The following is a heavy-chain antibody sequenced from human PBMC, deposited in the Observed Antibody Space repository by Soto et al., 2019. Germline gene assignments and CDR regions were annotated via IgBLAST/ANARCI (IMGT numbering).Heavy chain of an antibody. CDR1: GVSISSYY. J-gene: IGHJ4*02. D-gene: IGHD4-17*01. CDR3: ARVYYDYGDSDKYYFDY. V-gene: IGHV4-59*08. CDR2: IYYSGST. Sequence: SETLSLTCTVSGVSISSYYWSWIRQPPGKGLEWIGYIYYSGSTNYNPSLKSRVTISVDTSKNQFSLKLSSVTAADTAVYYCARVYYDYGDSDKYYFDYWGQGTLVTVSS.